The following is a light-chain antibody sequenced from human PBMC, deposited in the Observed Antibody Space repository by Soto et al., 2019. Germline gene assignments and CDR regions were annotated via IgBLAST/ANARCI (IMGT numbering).Light chain of an antibody. J-gene: IGLJ3*02. V-gene: IGLV1-47*02. CDR1: RSNIGRNF. CDR2: SNN. Sequence: QLVLTQSPSASGTPGQRVTISCSGSRSNIGRNFAYWYQHVPGTAPRLLIQSNNERPSGVPDRFSGSKSGTSVSLAISGLRSDDEATYYCAAWDDTLDAQVFGGGTKLTVL. CDR3: AAWDDTLDAQV.